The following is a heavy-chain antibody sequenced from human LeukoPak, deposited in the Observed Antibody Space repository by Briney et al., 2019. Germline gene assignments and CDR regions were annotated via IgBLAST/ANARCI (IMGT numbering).Heavy chain of an antibody. CDR3: ARGDTAMVTGGIGY. CDR2: TYSGGST. D-gene: IGHD5-18*01. CDR1: GFTVSSNY. J-gene: IGHJ4*02. Sequence: GGSLRLSCAASGFTVSSNYMSWVRQAPGKGLEWVSFTYSGGSTYYADSVKGRFTISRDNSKNTLYLQMNSLRAEDTAVYYCARGDTAMVTGGIGYWGQGTLVTVSS. V-gene: IGHV3-66*01.